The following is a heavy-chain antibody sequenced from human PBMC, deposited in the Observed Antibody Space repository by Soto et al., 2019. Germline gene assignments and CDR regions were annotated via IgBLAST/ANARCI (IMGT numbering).Heavy chain of an antibody. CDR3: ARVPAQAYCGGDCYSSQY. Sequence: ASVKVSCTASGYTFTSYGISWVRQAPGQGLEWMGWISAYNGNTNYAQKLQGRVTMTTDTSTSTAYMELRSLRSDDTAVYYCARVPAQAYCGGDCYSSQYWGQGTLVTVSS. CDR2: ISAYNGNT. V-gene: IGHV1-18*01. J-gene: IGHJ4*02. D-gene: IGHD2-21*01. CDR1: GYTFTSYG.